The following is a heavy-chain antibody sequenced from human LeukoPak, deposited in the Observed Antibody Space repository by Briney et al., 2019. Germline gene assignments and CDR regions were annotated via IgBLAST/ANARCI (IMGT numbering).Heavy chain of an antibody. V-gene: IGHV1-2*02. CDR1: GYTFTGCY. D-gene: IGHD6-13*01. CDR3: ARGVFSSSWSVLYYFDY. CDR2: INPNSGGT. Sequence: ASVKVSCKASGYTFTGCYMHWVRQAPGQGLEWMGWINPNSGGTNYAQKFEGRVTMTRETSISTAYMELSRMRSDDTAVYYCARGVFSSSWSVLYYFDYWGQGTLVTVSS. J-gene: IGHJ4*02.